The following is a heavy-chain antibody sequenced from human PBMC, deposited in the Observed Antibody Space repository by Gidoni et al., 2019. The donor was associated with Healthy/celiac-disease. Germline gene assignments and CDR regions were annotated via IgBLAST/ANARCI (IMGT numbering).Heavy chain of an antibody. CDR2: ISSSSSTK. CDR1: GSVFSRYS. CDR3: ARDRGGNGYYYGMDV. J-gene: IGHJ6*02. V-gene: IGHV3-48*01. D-gene: IGHD2-15*01. Sequence: EVQLVESGGGLLQPGGSLRLSCAASGSVFSRYSMNWVRQAPGQVLEWVSYISSSSSTKYYADSVKGRFTISRDNAKNSLYLQMNSLRAEDTAVYYCARDRGGNGYYYGMDVWGQGTTVTVSS.